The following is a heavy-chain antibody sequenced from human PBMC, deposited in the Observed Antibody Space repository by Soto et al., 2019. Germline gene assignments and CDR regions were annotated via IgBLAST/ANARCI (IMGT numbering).Heavy chain of an antibody. CDR2: MNPNSGNT. D-gene: IGHD2-15*01. CDR1: GYTFTSYD. V-gene: IGHV1-8*01. Sequence: ASVKVSCKASGYTFTSYDINWVQQATGQGLEWMGWMNPNSGNTGYAQKFQGRVTMTRNTSISTAYMELSSLRSEDTAVYYCARKSGGYSSGYYYYYYGMDVWGQGTTVTVSS. CDR3: ARKSGGYSSGYYYYYYGMDV. J-gene: IGHJ6*02.